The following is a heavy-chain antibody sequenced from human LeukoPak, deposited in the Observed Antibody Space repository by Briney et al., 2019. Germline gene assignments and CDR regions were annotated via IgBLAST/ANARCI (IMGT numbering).Heavy chain of an antibody. CDR3: AKGRCSGVGCDSFHS. J-gene: IGHJ4*02. CDR1: GFTFSSHS. D-gene: IGHD2-15*01. V-gene: IGHV3-21*04. Sequence: GGSLRLSCAASGFTFSSHSMNWVRQAPGKGLECISTISDDSSFTYYADSVKGRSAISRDDSKNTLYLQMNNLKVEDTAVYYCAKGRCSGVGCDSFHSWGQGALVTVSS. CDR2: ISDDSSFT.